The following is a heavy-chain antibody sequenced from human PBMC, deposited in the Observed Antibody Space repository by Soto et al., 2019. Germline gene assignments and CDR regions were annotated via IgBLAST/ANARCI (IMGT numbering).Heavy chain of an antibody. CDR3: ARGLGDGYTAAGVS. V-gene: IGHV3-30-3*01. CDR1: GFTLSSYA. D-gene: IGHD5-12*01. Sequence: QVQLVESGGGVVQPGRSLRLSCAASGFTLSSYAIQWVRQAPGKGLEWVALMSNDGSSEYFADSVKGRFTISRDNSKNTLDLQMNSLRSEDTAVYYCARGLGDGYTAAGVSWGQGTLVTVSS. CDR2: MSNDGSSE. J-gene: IGHJ5*02.